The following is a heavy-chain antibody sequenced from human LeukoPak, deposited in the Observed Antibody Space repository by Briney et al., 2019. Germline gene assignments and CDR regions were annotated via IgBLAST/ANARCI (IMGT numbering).Heavy chain of an antibody. CDR1: GYSFTSYW. CDR3: ARRGQIAAAGYDY. D-gene: IGHD6-13*01. CDR2: IYPGDSDT. V-gene: IGHV5-51*01. Sequence: GESLKISCKGPGYSFTSYWIGWVRQMPGKGLEWMGIIYPGDSDTRYSPSFQGQVTISADKSISTAYLQWSSLKASDTAMYYCARRGQIAAAGYDYWGQGTLVTVSS. J-gene: IGHJ4*02.